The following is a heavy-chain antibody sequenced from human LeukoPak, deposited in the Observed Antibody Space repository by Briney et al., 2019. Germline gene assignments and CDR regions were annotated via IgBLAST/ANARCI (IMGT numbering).Heavy chain of an antibody. CDR1: GYTFTSYD. CDR2: MNPNSGNT. Sequence: ASVKVSCKASGYTFTSYDIHWVRQATGQGLEWMGWMNPNSGNTGYAQKFQGRVTMTRNTSISTAYMELSSLRSEDTAVYYCATKSREWLRFGKHYYYMDVWGKGTTVTVSS. V-gene: IGHV1-8*01. D-gene: IGHD5-12*01. CDR3: ATKSREWLRFGKHYYYMDV. J-gene: IGHJ6*03.